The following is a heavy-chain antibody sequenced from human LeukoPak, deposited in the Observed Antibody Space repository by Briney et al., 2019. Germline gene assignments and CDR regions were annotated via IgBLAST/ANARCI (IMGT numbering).Heavy chain of an antibody. J-gene: IGHJ4*02. Sequence: GGSLRLSCAASGFTFSNYAMSWVRQAPGKGLEWVSAISGSGGSTYYADSVKGRFTISRDNSKNTLYLQMNSLRAEDTAVYYCAKDRYSSGWYDYFDYWGQGTLVTVSS. V-gene: IGHV3-23*01. CDR2: ISGSGGST. CDR3: AKDRYSSGWYDYFDY. CDR1: GFTFSNYA. D-gene: IGHD6-19*01.